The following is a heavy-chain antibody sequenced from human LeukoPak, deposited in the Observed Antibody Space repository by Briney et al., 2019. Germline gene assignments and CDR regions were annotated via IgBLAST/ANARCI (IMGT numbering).Heavy chain of an antibody. D-gene: IGHD3-3*01. CDR3: ARILPESITIFGVVARGWFDP. Sequence: PSETLFLTCTVSGGSISSSSYYWGWIRQPPGRGLEWIGSIYYSGSTYYNPSLKSRVTISVDTSKNQFSLKLSSVTAADTAVYYCARILPESITIFGVVARGWFDPWGQGTLVTVSS. J-gene: IGHJ5*02. CDR1: GGSISSSSYY. CDR2: IYYSGST. V-gene: IGHV4-39*01.